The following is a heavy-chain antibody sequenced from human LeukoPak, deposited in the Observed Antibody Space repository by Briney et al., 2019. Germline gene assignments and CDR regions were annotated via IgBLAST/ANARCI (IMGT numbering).Heavy chain of an antibody. D-gene: IGHD6-19*01. CDR1: GYTFTGYY. Sequence: ASVKVSCKASGYTFTGYYMHWVRQAPGQRLEWMGWFNSDTGNTEYSQKFQGRVTISRDTSANTAYMELNRLRPEDTAVFYCVRGGPNKSGWTLDYWGQGTLVTVSS. J-gene: IGHJ4*02. CDR3: VRGGPNKSGWTLDY. V-gene: IGHV1-3*01. CDR2: FNSDTGNT.